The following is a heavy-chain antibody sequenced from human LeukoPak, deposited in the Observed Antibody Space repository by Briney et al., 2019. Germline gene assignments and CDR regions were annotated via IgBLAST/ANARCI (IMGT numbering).Heavy chain of an antibody. CDR3: AKDVCSSTSCDVGS. CDR1: GFTFSSYA. V-gene: IGHV3-23*01. CDR2: ISSNGAGT. D-gene: IGHD2-2*01. Sequence: GGSLRLSCAASGFTFSSYAMSWVRQAPGRGLEWVSAISSNGAGTYYAVSVKGRFTISRDNSKNTLYLQMNSLRAEDTAVYYCAKDVCSSTSCDVGSWGQGTLVTVSS. J-gene: IGHJ5*02.